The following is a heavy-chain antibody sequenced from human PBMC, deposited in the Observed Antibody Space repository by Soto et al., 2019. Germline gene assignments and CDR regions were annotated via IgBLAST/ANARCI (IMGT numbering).Heavy chain of an antibody. J-gene: IGHJ6*01. V-gene: IGHV5-51*01. Sequence: GESLKISCKGSGYSFTSYWIGWVRQMPGKGLEWMGIIYPGDSDTRYSPSFQGQVTISADKSISTAYLQWSSLKASDTAMYYCASHTSPSDYNDYYCYGMDVWGQGTTVTVYS. D-gene: IGHD4-17*01. CDR1: GYSFTSYW. CDR3: ASHTSPSDYNDYYCYGMDV. CDR2: IYPGDSDT.